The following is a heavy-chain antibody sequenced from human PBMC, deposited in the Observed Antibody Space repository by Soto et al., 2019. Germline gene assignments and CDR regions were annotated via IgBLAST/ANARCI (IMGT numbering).Heavy chain of an antibody. CDR2: INHSGST. V-gene: IGHV4-34*01. CDR3: ASNGDYGDFVFDY. Sequence: QVQLQQWGAGLLKPSETLSLTCAVYGGSFSGYYWSGIRQPPGKGLEWIGEINHSGSTNYNPSLKSRVTISVDTSKNQFSLKLSSVTAADTAVYYCASNGDYGDFVFDYWGQGTLVTVSS. D-gene: IGHD4-17*01. J-gene: IGHJ4*02. CDR1: GGSFSGYY.